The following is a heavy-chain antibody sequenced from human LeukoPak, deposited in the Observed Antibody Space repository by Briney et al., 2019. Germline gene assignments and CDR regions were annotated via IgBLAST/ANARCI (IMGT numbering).Heavy chain of an antibody. D-gene: IGHD3-9*01. J-gene: IGHJ4*02. CDR2: IKSKTDGGTT. CDR1: GFTFSNAW. Sequence: KPGGSLRLSCAASGFTFSNAWMSWVRQAPGKGLEWVGRIKSKTDGGTTDYAAPVKGRFTISRDDSKNTLYLQMNSLRAEDTAVYYCARDPILTGYYKEYFDYWGQGTLVTVSS. V-gene: IGHV3-15*01. CDR3: ARDPILTGYYKEYFDY.